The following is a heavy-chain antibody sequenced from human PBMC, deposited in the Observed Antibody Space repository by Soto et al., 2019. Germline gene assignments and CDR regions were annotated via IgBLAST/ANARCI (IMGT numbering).Heavy chain of an antibody. CDR1: GFTFSSYS. Sequence: GGSLRLSCAASGFTFSSYSMNWVRQAPGKGLEWVSSISSSSSYIYYADSVKGRFTISRDNAKNSLYLQMNSLRAEDTAVYYCARAGCSSTSCYRTWGQGTMVTVSS. V-gene: IGHV3-21*01. D-gene: IGHD2-2*01. CDR2: ISSSSSYI. CDR3: ARAGCSSTSCYRT. J-gene: IGHJ3*01.